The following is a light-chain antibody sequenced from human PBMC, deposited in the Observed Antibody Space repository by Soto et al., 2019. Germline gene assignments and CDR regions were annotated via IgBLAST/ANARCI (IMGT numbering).Light chain of an antibody. CDR1: SSDVGGYNY. CDR2: DVT. CDR3: SSYTSSSTYV. V-gene: IGLV2-14*01. J-gene: IGLJ1*01. Sequence: QSALTQPASVSRSPGQSITISCTGTSSDVGGYNYVSWYQQHPGKAPKLMIYDVTNRPSGVSYRFSGSKSGNTASLTISGLQAEDEAHYYCSSYTSSSTYVFGTGTKVTVL.